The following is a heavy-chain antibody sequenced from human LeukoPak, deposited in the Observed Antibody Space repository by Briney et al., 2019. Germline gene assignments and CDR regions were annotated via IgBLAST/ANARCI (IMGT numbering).Heavy chain of an antibody. CDR2: ISGSGGST. CDR3: AKDRTIFGVIIPA. V-gene: IGHV3-23*01. Sequence: GGSLRLSCAASGFTFSSYTMSWVRQAPGKGLEWVSTISGSGGSTYYADSAKGRFTISRDNSKNTLYLQMNSLRAEDTAVYYCAKDRTIFGVIIPAWGQGTLVTVSS. D-gene: IGHD3-3*01. J-gene: IGHJ5*02. CDR1: GFTFSSYT.